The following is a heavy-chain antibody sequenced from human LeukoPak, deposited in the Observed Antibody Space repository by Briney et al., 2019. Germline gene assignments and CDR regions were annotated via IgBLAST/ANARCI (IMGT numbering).Heavy chain of an antibody. J-gene: IGHJ5*02. CDR2: INHSGNT. CDR1: GGSFSGYY. D-gene: IGHD2-15*01. Sequence: SETLSLTCAVYGGSFSGYYWSWIRQPPGKGLEWIGEINHSGNTNHNPSLKSRVTISVDTSKNQFSLKLSSVTAADTAVYYCARGPKYCSGGSCRGSWFDPWGQGTLVTVSS. CDR3: ARGPKYCSGGSCRGSWFDP. V-gene: IGHV4-34*01.